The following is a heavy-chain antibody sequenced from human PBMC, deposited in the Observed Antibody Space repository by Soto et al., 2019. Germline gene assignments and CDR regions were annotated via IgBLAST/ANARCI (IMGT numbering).Heavy chain of an antibody. D-gene: IGHD5-18*01. CDR1: GYTFTHYY. CDR3: ATSVNSAMAFDY. CDR2: INPNGGIT. V-gene: IGHV1-46*01. Sequence: VASVKVSCKASGYTFTHYYIHWVRQAPGQGLEWMGIINPNGGITTYAQKFRAGFSMTRDTSTSTVYLELSSLRSEDSAVYYCATSVNSAMAFDYWGQGTLVTVS. J-gene: IGHJ4*02.